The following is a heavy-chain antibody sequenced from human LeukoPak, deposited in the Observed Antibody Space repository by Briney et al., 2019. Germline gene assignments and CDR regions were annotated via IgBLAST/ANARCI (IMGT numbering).Heavy chain of an antibody. CDR2: IYYSGST. Sequence: SETLSLTCTVSGVSISSSYWSWIRQPPGKGLEWIGYIYYSGSTNYNPSLKSRVTMSVDTSKNQFSLRLSSLTAADTAVYYCTWSKYYYNMDVWGKGTTVTVSS. J-gene: IGHJ6*03. D-gene: IGHD5/OR15-5a*01. CDR3: TWSKYYYNMDV. V-gene: IGHV4-59*01. CDR1: GVSISSSY.